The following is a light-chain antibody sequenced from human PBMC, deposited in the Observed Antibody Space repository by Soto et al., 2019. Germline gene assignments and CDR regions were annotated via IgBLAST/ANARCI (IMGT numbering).Light chain of an antibody. CDR1: QGIRND. CDR2: AAS. Sequence: AVQMTQSPSSLSASVGGRVTITCRASQGIRNDLGWYQQKPGKAPKLLIYAASSLQSGVPSRFSGSGSGTDFTLTISSLQPEDFATYYCLQDYNYPYIFGQGTKVDIK. CDR3: LQDYNYPYI. J-gene: IGKJ2*01. V-gene: IGKV1-6*01.